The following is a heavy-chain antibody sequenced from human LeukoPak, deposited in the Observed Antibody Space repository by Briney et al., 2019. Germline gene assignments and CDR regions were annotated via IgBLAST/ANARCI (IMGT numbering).Heavy chain of an antibody. D-gene: IGHD2-21*01. CDR2: ISDSGTNI. V-gene: IGHV3-48*01. J-gene: IGHJ4*02. CDR3: ARDHYFGGDGYSRSLDY. Sequence: PGGSLRLSCAASGFTFSDCSMNWVRQAPGKGLEWIAYISDSGTNIYYADSVRGRFSISRDNAKNSLYLQMNSLRAEDTAVYYCARDHYFGGDGYSRSLDYWGQGTLVTVSS. CDR1: GFTFSDCS.